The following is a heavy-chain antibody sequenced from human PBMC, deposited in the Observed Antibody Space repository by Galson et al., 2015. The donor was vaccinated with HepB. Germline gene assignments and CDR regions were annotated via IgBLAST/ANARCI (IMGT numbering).Heavy chain of an antibody. CDR2: INPSTGGT. V-gene: IGHV1-2*02. D-gene: IGHD2-8*01. J-gene: IGHJ6*02. Sequence: SVKVSCKASGYIFTDNYLYWVRQAPGQGLECLGWINPSTGGTNYAQNFEGRVTITGDTSISTAYMELSRLRSDDTAIYYCARSRGGTNNCPSDVWGQGTTVSVSS. CDR1: GYIFTDNY. CDR3: ARSRGGTNNCPSDV.